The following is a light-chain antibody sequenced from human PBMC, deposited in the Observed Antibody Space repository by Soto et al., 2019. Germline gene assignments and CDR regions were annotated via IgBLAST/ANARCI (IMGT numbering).Light chain of an antibody. CDR1: QRISSY. J-gene: IGKJ2*01. CDR3: QQSYSTPRT. CDR2: AAS. V-gene: IGKV1-39*01. Sequence: DIQMTQSPSSLSASVGDRVTITCRASQRISSYLNWYQQKPGKAPKLLIYAASSLQSGVPSRFSDSGYGTAFTLTISSLQPEDFATDYGQQSYSTPRTYGQGTKLEVK.